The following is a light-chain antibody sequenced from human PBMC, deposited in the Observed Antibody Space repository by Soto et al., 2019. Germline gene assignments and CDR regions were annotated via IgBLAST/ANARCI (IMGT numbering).Light chain of an antibody. V-gene: IGKV3-20*01. CDR3: QQYDISWT. CDR2: GAS. CDR1: QSVGSSH. Sequence: EIVLTQSPVTLSLSPGERATLSCRASQSVGSSHLAWYQQKPGQAPRLLIYGASSRATGIPDRFSGSGSGTDFTLTISRLEPEDFALYYCQQYDISWTFGQGTKVDIK. J-gene: IGKJ1*01.